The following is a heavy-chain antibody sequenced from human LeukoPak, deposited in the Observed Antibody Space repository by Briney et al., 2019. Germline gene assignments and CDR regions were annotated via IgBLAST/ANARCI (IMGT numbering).Heavy chain of an antibody. Sequence: KPSETLSLTCTVSGGSISSYYWSWIRQPPGKGLEWIGYIYYGGSTNYNPSLKSRVTISVDTSKNQFSLKLSSVTAADTAVYYCARSFYYDFWSGYYSMTVGAFDIWGQGTMVTVSS. V-gene: IGHV4-59*01. CDR2: IYYGGST. J-gene: IGHJ3*02. CDR1: GGSISSYY. CDR3: ARSFYYDFWSGYYSMTVGAFDI. D-gene: IGHD3-3*01.